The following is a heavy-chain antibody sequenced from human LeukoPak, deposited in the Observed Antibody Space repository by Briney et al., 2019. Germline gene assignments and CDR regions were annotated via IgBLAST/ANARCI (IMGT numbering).Heavy chain of an antibody. J-gene: IGHJ6*02. CDR3: ARDRSYDSSGYYQGRYYYGMDV. CDR2: IKQDGSEK. CDR1: GFTFSSYW. Sequence: PGGSLRLSCAASGFTFSSYWMSWVRQAPGKGLEWVANIKQDGSEKYYVDSVKGRFTISRDNAKNSLYLQMNSLRAEGTAVYYCARDRSYDSSGYYQGRYYYGMDVWGQGTTVTVSS. V-gene: IGHV3-7*01. D-gene: IGHD3-22*01.